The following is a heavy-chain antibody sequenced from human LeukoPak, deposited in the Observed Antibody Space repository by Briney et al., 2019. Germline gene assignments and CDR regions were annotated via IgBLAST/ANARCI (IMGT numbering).Heavy chain of an antibody. V-gene: IGHV3-21*04. CDR3: AKGGRGGAITLVRGVKGDYYYMDV. Sequence: GGSLRLSCAASGFTLSSYSMNWVRQAPGKGLEWVSSISSSSSYIFYADSVKGRFTISRDNAKNSLYLQMNSLRAEDTAVYYCAKGGRGGAITLVRGVKGDYYYMDVWGKGTTVTSSS. CDR2: ISSSSSYI. CDR1: GFTLSSYS. J-gene: IGHJ6*03. D-gene: IGHD3-10*01.